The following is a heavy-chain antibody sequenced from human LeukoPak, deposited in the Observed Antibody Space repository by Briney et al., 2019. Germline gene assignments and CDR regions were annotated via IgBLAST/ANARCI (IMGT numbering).Heavy chain of an antibody. J-gene: IGHJ4*02. CDR2: IYYSGST. D-gene: IGHD1-26*01. CDR3: ARGTTWELPPGY. CDR1: GGSISSYY. Sequence: SETLSLTCTVSGGSISSYYWSWIRQPPGKGLEWIGYIYYSGSTNYNPSLKSRVTISVDTSKNQFSLKLSSVTAADTAVYYCARGTTWELPPGYWGQGTLVTVSS. V-gene: IGHV4-59*01.